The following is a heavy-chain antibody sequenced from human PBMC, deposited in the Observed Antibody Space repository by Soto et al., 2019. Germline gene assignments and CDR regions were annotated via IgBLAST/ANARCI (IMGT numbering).Heavy chain of an antibody. V-gene: IGHV3-30*18. J-gene: IGHJ6*02. D-gene: IGHD2-15*01. Sequence: QVKLVESGGGVVQPGRSLRLSCAASGFTFSSYGMHWVRQAPGKGLEWVAVISYDGSNKYYADSVQGRFTISRHNSKNTLYLQMNSLRAGYTAVYYCAKDIVVVVADTQFDPTWGMDVWGQGTTVTVSS. CDR1: GFTFSSYG. CDR2: ISYDGSNK. CDR3: AKDIVVVVADTQFDPTWGMDV.